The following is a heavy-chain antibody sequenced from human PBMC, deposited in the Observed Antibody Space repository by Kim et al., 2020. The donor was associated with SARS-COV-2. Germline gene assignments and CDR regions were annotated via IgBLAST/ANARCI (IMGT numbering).Heavy chain of an antibody. V-gene: IGHV4-34*01. D-gene: IGHD3-10*01. J-gene: IGHJ5*02. CDR1: GGSFSGYY. Sequence: SETLSLICAVYGGSFSGYYWSWIRQPPGKGLEWIGEINHSGSTNYNPSLKSRVTISVDTSKNQFSLKLSSVTAADTAVYYCARGRLLLWFGELSTLNWFDPWGQGTLVTVSS. CDR2: INHSGST. CDR3: ARGRLLLWFGELSTLNWFDP.